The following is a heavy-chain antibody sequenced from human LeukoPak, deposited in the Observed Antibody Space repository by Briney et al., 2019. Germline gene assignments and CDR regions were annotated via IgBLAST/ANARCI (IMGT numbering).Heavy chain of an antibody. Sequence: GGSLRLSCAASGFTFSNSAMTWGRQAPGKGLEWVSSISSSSSYIYYADSVKGRFTISRDNAKNSLYLQMNSLRAEDTAVYYCAREQVVVVPAALDYWGQGTLVTVSS. CDR3: AREQVVVVPAALDY. CDR1: GFTFSNSA. V-gene: IGHV3-21*01. J-gene: IGHJ4*02. CDR2: ISSSSSYI. D-gene: IGHD2-2*01.